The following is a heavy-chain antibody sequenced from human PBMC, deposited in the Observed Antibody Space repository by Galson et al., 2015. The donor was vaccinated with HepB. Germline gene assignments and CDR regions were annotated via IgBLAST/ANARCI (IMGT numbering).Heavy chain of an antibody. D-gene: IGHD6-6*01. J-gene: IGHJ4*02. CDR2: IGHDGSNK. CDR1: GFTFSSSG. CDR3: ARDYRSSGTAAVDY. V-gene: IGHV3-33*01. Sequence: SLRLSCAASGFTFSSSGMHWVRQAPGTGLEWVAVIGHDGSNKDYVDYVKGRFTISRENSKNTLYLQMNSLGVEDTAVYYCARDYRSSGTAAVDYWGQGTLVIVSS.